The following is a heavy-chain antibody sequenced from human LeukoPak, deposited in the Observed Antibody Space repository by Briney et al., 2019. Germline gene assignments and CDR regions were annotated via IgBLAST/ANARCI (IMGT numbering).Heavy chain of an antibody. CDR2: IKSKTDGGTT. CDR1: GFTFSNAW. J-gene: IGHJ4*02. V-gene: IGHV3-15*01. CDR3: TTYGSGRKFDY. Sequence: GGSLRLSCAASGFTFSNAWMSWVRQAPGKGLEWVGCIKSKTDGGTTDYAAPVKGRFTISRDDSTNTLYLQMNSLKSEDTAVYYCTTYGSGRKFDYWGQGILVTVSS. D-gene: IGHD3-10*01.